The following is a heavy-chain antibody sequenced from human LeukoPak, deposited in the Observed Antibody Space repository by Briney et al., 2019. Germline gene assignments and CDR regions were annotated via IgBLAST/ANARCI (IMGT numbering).Heavy chain of an antibody. Sequence: GGSLRLSCAASGFTVSSNYMSWVRQAPGKGLEWVAVIWYDGSNKYYADSVKGRFTISRDNSKNTLYLQMNSLRAEDTAVYYCKSDYSGSYDYWGQGTLVTASS. CDR3: KSDYSGSYDY. D-gene: IGHD1-26*01. V-gene: IGHV3-33*08. CDR1: GFTVSSNY. CDR2: IWYDGSNK. J-gene: IGHJ4*02.